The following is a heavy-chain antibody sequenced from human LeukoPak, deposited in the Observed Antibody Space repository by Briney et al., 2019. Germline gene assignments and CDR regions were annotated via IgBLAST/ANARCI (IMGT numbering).Heavy chain of an antibody. CDR2: ISSNGRTI. CDR1: GLTFSDYY. J-gene: IGHJ5*02. D-gene: IGHD6-19*01. Sequence: GGSLRLSCATSGLTFSDYYMSWIRQAPGKGLEWISYISSNGRTIYYADSVKGRFTISRDNARKSVYLQMNSLRAEDTAIYYCASTQQWLVSGFDPWGQGSLVTVSS. V-gene: IGHV3-11*01. CDR3: ASTQQWLVSGFDP.